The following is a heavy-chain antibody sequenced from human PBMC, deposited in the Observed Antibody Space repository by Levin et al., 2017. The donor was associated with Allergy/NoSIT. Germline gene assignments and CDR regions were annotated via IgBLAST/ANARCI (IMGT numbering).Heavy chain of an antibody. V-gene: IGHV1-69*01. J-gene: IGHJ4*02. CDR2: IIPIFGTA. CDR3: ARDLGYYDSSGCAGY. CDR1: GGTFSSYA. Sequence: KISCKASGGTFSSYAISWVRQAPGQGLEWMGGIIPIFGTANYAQKFQGRVTITADESTSTAYMELSSLRSEDTAVYYCARDLGYYDSSGCAGYWGQGTLVTVSS. D-gene: IGHD3-22*01.